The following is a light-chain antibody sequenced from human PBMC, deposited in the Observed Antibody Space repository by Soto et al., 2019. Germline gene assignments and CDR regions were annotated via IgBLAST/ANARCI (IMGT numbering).Light chain of an antibody. Sequence: QSVLTHPSSVSGSPGQASTISCTGTSSDVGGYNYVSWYQQHPGKAPKLMIYDVSNRPSGVSNRFSGSKSGNTASLTISGLQAEDEADYYCSSYTGSSTVVFGGGTKLTVL. V-gene: IGLV2-14*01. CDR3: SSYTGSSTVV. CDR2: DVS. J-gene: IGLJ2*01. CDR1: SSDVGGYNY.